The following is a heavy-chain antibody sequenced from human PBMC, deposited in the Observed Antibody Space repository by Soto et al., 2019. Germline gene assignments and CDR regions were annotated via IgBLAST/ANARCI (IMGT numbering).Heavy chain of an antibody. D-gene: IGHD3-10*01. V-gene: IGHV4-31*03. Sequence: QVQLQESGPGLVKPSQTLSLTCTVSGGSINSGGYYWSWIRQHSGKGLDYIGYISNSGSTYYNPSLRSRTTISLDTSKNQFSLNLSSVAAADTAVYYCARGLLWFGVTYLDYWGQGTLVTVSS. CDR2: ISNSGST. J-gene: IGHJ4*02. CDR3: ARGLLWFGVTYLDY. CDR1: GGSINSGGYY.